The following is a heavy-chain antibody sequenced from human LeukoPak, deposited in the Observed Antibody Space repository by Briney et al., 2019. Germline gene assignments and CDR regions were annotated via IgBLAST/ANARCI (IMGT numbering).Heavy chain of an antibody. CDR1: GYSFTTYW. Sequence: GESLKISCEGSGYSFTTYWIGWVRQMPGKGLEWMGIIYPGDSDTRDSPSFQGQVTISVDKSCSTAYLQWISLKASDTAMYYCATHPYSYYVDSWGQGTLVTVSS. CDR2: IYPGDSDT. J-gene: IGHJ4*02. D-gene: IGHD2-21*01. V-gene: IGHV5-51*01. CDR3: ATHPYSYYVDS.